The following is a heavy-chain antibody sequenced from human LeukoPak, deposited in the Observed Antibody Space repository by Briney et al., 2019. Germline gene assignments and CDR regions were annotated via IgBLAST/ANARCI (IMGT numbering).Heavy chain of an antibody. D-gene: IGHD6-13*01. V-gene: IGHV4-34*01. Sequence: KPGGSLRLSCAASGFTFSSYAMSWVRQPPGKGLEWIGEINHSGSTNYNPSLKSRVTISVDTSKNQFSLKLSSVTAADTAVYYCARLAAAASYYYYGMDVWGQGTTVTVSS. CDR3: ARLAAAASYYYYGMDV. CDR2: INHSGST. CDR1: GFTFSSYA. J-gene: IGHJ6*02.